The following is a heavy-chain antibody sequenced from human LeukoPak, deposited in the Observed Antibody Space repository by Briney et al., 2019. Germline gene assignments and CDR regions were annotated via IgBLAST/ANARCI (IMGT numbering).Heavy chain of an antibody. CDR2: IYYSGST. CDR3: ARQYGSGSSYTPVVDL. V-gene: IGHV4-39*01. Sequence: PTETLSLTCTVSGGSISSHYYWIWIRQPPGKGLEWIGSIYYSGSTYYNPSLKSRVTISVDTSKNQFSLKLNSLTAAETAVYYCARQYGSGSSYTPVVDLWGQGTLVTVSS. D-gene: IGHD3-10*01. CDR1: GGSISSHYY. J-gene: IGHJ4*02.